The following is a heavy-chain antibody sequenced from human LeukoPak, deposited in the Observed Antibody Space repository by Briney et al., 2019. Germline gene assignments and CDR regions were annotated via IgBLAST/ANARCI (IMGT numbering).Heavy chain of an antibody. CDR3: TRQEGSSSSWYVEDY. Sequence: PGGSLRLSCAASGFTFSSYSMNWVRQAPGKGLEWVSSISSSSSYIYYADSVKGRFTISRDNAKNSLYLQMNSLKTEDTAVYYCTRQEGSSSSWYVEDYWGQGTLVTVSS. J-gene: IGHJ4*02. CDR2: ISSSSSYI. CDR1: GFTFSSYS. V-gene: IGHV3-21*04. D-gene: IGHD6-13*01.